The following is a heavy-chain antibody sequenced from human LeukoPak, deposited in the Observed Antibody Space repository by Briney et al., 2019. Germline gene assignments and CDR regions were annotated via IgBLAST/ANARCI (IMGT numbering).Heavy chain of an antibody. CDR1: GGSISSYY. Sequence: SETLSLTCTVSGGSISSYYWNWIRQPPGKGLEWIGYIYYSGTTNYNPSLKSRVTISLDTSKNQFSLKLTSVTAADTAVYYCARVSWFPGTSYYYMDVWGKGTTVTVSS. V-gene: IGHV4-59*01. CDR3: ARVSWFPGTSYYYMDV. J-gene: IGHJ6*03. D-gene: IGHD1-1*01. CDR2: IYYSGTT.